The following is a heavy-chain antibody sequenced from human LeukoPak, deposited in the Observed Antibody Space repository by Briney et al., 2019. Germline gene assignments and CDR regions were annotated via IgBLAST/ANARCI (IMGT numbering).Heavy chain of an antibody. CDR1: EFIFSRYI. J-gene: IGHJ4*02. CDR2: ISSSSSYI. D-gene: IGHD5-18*01. Sequence: SFTLSRSAYEFIFSRYIMNYLRPAPAKKLERSSYISSSSSYIYYADSVKGRFTISRDNAKNSLYLQMNSLRAEDTAVYYCARGGLGYSYSNYWGQGTLVTVSS. V-gene: IGHV3-21*01. CDR3: ARGGLGYSYSNY.